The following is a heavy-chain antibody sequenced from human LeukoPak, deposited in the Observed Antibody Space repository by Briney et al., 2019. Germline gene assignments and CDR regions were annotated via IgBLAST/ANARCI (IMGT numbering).Heavy chain of an antibody. V-gene: IGHV4-30-4*01. J-gene: IGHJ5*02. CDR2: IYYSGST. Sequence: SETLSLTCTVSGGSISSGDYYWSWIRQPPGKGLEWIGYIYYSGSTYYNPSLKSRVTISVDTSKNQFSLKLGSVTAADTAVYYCARNKVTSNWFDPWGQGTLVTVSS. CDR1: GGSISSGDYY. D-gene: IGHD2-21*02. CDR3: ARNKVTSNWFDP.